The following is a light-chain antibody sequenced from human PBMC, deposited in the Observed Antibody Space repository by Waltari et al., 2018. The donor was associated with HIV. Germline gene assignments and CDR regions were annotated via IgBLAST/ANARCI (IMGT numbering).Light chain of an antibody. CDR3: CSYAGRSTLEV. CDR2: EVN. CDR1: SSYVGAYNL. Sequence: SALPQPASVSGSPGQSITIPCTGTSSYVGAYNLVPWYQQHPGKAPKFIIYEVNKRPSEVSIRFSGSKSGNTASLTISGLQAEDEADYYCCSYAGRSTLEVFGGGTKVTVL. J-gene: IGLJ2*01. V-gene: IGLV2-23*02.